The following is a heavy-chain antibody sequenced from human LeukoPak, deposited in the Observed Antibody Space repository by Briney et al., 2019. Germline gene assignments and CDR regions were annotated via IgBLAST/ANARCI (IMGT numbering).Heavy chain of an antibody. Sequence: GASVKVSCKASGYTFTSYAMHWVRQAPGQRLEWMGWINAGNGNTKYSQKFQGRVTITRDTSASTAYMELSSLRSEDTAVYYCARDPLDNYDILTGYYTSTFDYWGQGTLVTVSS. CDR3: ARDPLDNYDILTGYYTSTFDY. J-gene: IGHJ4*02. CDR1: GYTFTSYA. CDR2: INAGNGNT. D-gene: IGHD3-9*01. V-gene: IGHV1-3*01.